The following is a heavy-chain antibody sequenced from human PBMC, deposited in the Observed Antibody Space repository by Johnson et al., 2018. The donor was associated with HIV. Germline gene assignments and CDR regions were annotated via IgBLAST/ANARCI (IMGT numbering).Heavy chain of an antibody. V-gene: IGHV3-20*04. D-gene: IGHD3-10*01. CDR1: GFTFDDYD. Sequence: VQLVESGGGVVQPGGSLGLSCAASGFTFDDYDMTWVRQAPGKGLEWVSGINWNGGSTGYADSVKGRFTISRDNSKNTLYLQMNSLRAEDTAVYYCAKSGGGPYAFDIWGQGTLVTVSS. CDR3: AKSGGGPYAFDI. J-gene: IGHJ3*02. CDR2: INWNGGST.